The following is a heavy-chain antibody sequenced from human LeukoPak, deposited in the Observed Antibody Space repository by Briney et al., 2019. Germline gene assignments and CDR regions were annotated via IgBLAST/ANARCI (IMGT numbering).Heavy chain of an antibody. CDR1: GGSFSGYY. CDR3: ARGPTSYFDL. Sequence: KSSETLSLTCAVYGGSFSGYYWSWIRQPPGKGLEWIGEINHSGSTNYNPSLKSRVTISVDTSENQFSLKLSSVTAADTAVYYCARGPTSYFDLWGRGTLVTVSS. J-gene: IGHJ2*01. CDR2: INHSGST. V-gene: IGHV4-34*01.